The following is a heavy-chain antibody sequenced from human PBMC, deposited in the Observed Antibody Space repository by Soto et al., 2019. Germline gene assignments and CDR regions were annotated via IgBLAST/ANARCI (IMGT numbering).Heavy chain of an antibody. CDR3: ARHLGCTRDSCPDDGFDI. Sequence: SETLSLTCTVSGGAISSSNYYWGWIRQPPRQGLEYIGSIYNSGRTHYNPSLRSRVTISVDTSKNQFSLKVSSVTAADTAAYYCARHLGCTRDSCPDDGFDIWGQGTMVTVSS. V-gene: IGHV4-39*01. CDR2: IYNSGRT. J-gene: IGHJ3*02. CDR1: GGAISSSNYY. D-gene: IGHD2-2*01.